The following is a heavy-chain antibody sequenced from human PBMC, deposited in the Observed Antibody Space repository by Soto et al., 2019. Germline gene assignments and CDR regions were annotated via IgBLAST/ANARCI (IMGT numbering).Heavy chain of an antibody. Sequence: SETLSLTCAVSGGSISSSNWWSWVRQPPGKGLEWIGEVYHSGSTNYNPSLKSRVTISVDKSKNQFSLKLSSVTAADTAVYYCARDLPYSNYPSETASSAILYYGMDAWGQGTTVTVSS. J-gene: IGHJ6*02. CDR3: ARDLPYSNYPSETASSAILYYGMDA. CDR1: GGSISSSNW. V-gene: IGHV4-4*02. CDR2: VYHSGST. D-gene: IGHD4-4*01.